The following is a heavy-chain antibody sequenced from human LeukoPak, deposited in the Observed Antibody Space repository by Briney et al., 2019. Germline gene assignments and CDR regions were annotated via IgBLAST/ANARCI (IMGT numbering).Heavy chain of an antibody. CDR3: ARAGYSNSCFDY. CDR2: IKEDGSEK. V-gene: IGHV3-7*04. CDR1: GFTFSRYW. D-gene: IGHD6-13*01. Sequence: GGSLRLSCAASGFTFSRYWMSWVRQAPGRGLEWVANIKEDGSEKDYVDPVKGRFTISRDGAKNSLHLQMNSLRAEDTAVYYCARAGYSNSCFDYWGQGTLVTVSS. J-gene: IGHJ4*02.